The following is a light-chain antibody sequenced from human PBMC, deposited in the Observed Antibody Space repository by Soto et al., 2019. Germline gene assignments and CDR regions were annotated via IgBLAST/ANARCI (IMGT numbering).Light chain of an antibody. CDR3: SSYAGGNDLL. V-gene: IGLV2-8*01. Sequence: QSALTQPPSASGSLGQSVTLSCSGASSDIGGYNYVAWYQQHPGKAPKLIIYEVNKRPSGVPDRFSGSKSGNTASLTVSGLQPEDEADYSCSSYAGGNDLLFGGGTKLTVL. CDR1: SSDIGGYNY. J-gene: IGLJ2*01. CDR2: EVN.